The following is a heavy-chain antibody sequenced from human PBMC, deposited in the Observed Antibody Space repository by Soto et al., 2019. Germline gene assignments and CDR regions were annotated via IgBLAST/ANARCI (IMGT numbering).Heavy chain of an antibody. CDR3: ARDHRYSSSWYSNNYYYYDMDG. Sequence: QVQLVQSGAEVKKPGSSVKVSCKASGGTFSSYAISWVRQAPGQGLEWMGGIIPIFGTANYAQKFQGRVTSTADKATSTAYTGLSSLRSEDTAVYYCARDHRYSSSWYSNNYYYYDMDGWGQGTTVTVSS. CDR2: IIPIFGTA. D-gene: IGHD6-13*01. J-gene: IGHJ6*02. CDR1: GGTFSSYA. V-gene: IGHV1-69*06.